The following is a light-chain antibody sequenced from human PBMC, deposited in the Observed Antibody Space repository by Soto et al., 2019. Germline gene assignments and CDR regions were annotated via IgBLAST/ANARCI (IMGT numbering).Light chain of an antibody. Sequence: EIVLTQAPGTLSLSTGERATLSCRASQSVSSSYLAWYQQNPGQAPGLLIYGASSRATGFSDRFSGSGSGTDFTLTISRLEPEDLAVYYCKQYGSSLGYTFGQGTKLEIK. J-gene: IGKJ2*01. CDR2: GAS. CDR1: QSVSSSY. V-gene: IGKV3-20*01. CDR3: KQYGSSLGYT.